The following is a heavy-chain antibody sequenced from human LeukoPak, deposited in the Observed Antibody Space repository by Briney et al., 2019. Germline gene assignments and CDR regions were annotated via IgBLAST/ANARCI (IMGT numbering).Heavy chain of an antibody. V-gene: IGHV3-23*01. CDR2: ISGSGGST. CDR3: AKDLICGSSWSTFDP. CDR1: GFTFSSYW. J-gene: IGHJ5*02. D-gene: IGHD6-13*01. Sequence: GGSLRLSCAASGFTFSSYWMSWVRQAPGKGLEWVSAISGSGGSTYYADSVKGRFTISRDNSKNTLYLQMNSLRAEDTAVYYCAKDLICGSSWSTFDPWGQGTLVTVSS.